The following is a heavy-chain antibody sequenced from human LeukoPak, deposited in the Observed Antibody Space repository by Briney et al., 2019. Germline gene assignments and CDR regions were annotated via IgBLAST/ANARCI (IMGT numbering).Heavy chain of an antibody. CDR3: ARQWELQTRWFDP. CDR1: GGSISSSSYY. J-gene: IGHJ5*02. Sequence: SETLSLTCTVSGGSISSSSYYWGWIRQPPGKGLEWIATIYYSGTTYYNPSLKSRVTISVDTSKNQFSLNLSSVTAADTAVYYCARQWELQTRWFDPWAREPWSPSPQ. D-gene: IGHD1-26*01. V-gene: IGHV4-39*01. CDR2: IYYSGTT.